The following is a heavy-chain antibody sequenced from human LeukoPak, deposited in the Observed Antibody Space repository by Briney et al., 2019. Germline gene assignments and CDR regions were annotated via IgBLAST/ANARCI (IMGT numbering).Heavy chain of an antibody. V-gene: IGHV3-30*02. CDR2: IQYDGSNQ. CDR3: AKDRGFSRPFDY. D-gene: IGHD3-10*01. J-gene: IGHJ4*02. CDR1: GFTFRSYG. Sequence: PGGSLRLSCAATGFTFRSYGMHWVRQAPGKGLEWVSYIQYDGSNQQYADSVKGRFSISRDSSKNILHLQMNSLRAEDTAVYYCAKDRGFSRPFDYWGQGTLVTVSS.